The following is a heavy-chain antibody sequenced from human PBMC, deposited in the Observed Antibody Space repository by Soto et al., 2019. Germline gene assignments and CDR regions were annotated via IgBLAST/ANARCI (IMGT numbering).Heavy chain of an antibody. Sequence: SETLSLTCTVSGGSISSGDYYWSWIRQPPGEGLEWIGYIYYSGSTYYNPSLNRRLTISLDTSNNHFSLTMTSVTAAYTAMYFCARAERFPRSWFDPWGQGTQVTVSS. CDR1: GGSISSGDYY. J-gene: IGHJ5*02. CDR3: ARAERFPRSWFDP. D-gene: IGHD6-19*01. V-gene: IGHV4-30-4*01. CDR2: IYYSGST.